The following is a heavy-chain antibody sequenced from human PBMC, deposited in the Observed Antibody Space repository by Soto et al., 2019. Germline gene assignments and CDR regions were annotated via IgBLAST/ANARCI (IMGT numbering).Heavy chain of an antibody. CDR2: ISTYNGNT. CDR1: GYTFTNYG. CDR3: ARTTVTASYYYMDV. D-gene: IGHD4-17*01. J-gene: IGHJ6*03. V-gene: IGHV1-18*01. Sequence: VASVKVSCKASGYTFTNYGFTLVRQAPGQGLEWLGWISTYNGNTKYAQKVQGRLTMTTDTSTSTANMELTSLRSDDTALYYCARTTVTASYYYMDVWVKGSTVTVSS.